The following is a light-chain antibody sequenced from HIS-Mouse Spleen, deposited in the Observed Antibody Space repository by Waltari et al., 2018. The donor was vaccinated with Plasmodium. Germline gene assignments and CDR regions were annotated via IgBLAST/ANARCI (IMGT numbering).Light chain of an antibody. CDR3: YSTDSSGNHRV. CDR1: ALPKKY. V-gene: IGLV3-10*01. Sequence: SYELTQPPSVSVSPGQTARITCSGDALPKKYAYWYQQKSGQAPVLVIYEDSKRPSGIPERFSGYSSGTMATLTISGAQVEDEADYYCYSTDSSGNHRVFGGGTKPTVL. J-gene: IGLJ3*02. CDR2: EDS.